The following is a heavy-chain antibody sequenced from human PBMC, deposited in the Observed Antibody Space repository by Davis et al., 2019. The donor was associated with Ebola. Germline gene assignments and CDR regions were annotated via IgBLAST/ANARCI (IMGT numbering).Heavy chain of an antibody. CDR3: TSRRDSSGYPFDY. CDR1: GFTFSGSA. V-gene: IGHV3-73*01. J-gene: IGHJ4*02. CDR2: IRSKANSYAT. Sequence: GESLKISCAASGFTFSGSAMHWVRQASGKGLEWVGRIRSKANSYATAYAASVKGRFTISRDDSKNTAYLQMNSLKTEDTAVYYCTSRRDSSGYPFDYWGQRTLVTVSS. D-gene: IGHD3-22*01.